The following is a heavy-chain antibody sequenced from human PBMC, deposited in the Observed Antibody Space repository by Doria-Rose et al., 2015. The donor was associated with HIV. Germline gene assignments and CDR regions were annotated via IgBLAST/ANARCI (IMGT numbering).Heavy chain of an antibody. CDR1: GVSLSSPGMG. CDR3: ARIKSSRWYHKYYFDF. CDR2: ILSDDER. Sequence: QITLKESGPVLVEPTETLTLTCTVSGVSLSSPGMGVSWIRQPPGQALGWLAHILSDDERSYKTSLKSRLTISRGTSKSQVVLTMTDMDPVDTATYYCARIKSSRWYHKYYFDFWGQGTLVIVSA. V-gene: IGHV2-26*01. D-gene: IGHD6-13*01. J-gene: IGHJ4*02.